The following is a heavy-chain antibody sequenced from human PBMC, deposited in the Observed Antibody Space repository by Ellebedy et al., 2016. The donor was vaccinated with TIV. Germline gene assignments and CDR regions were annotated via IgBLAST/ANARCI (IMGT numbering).Heavy chain of an antibody. CDR3: ARGQGRRKATDY. Sequence: SETLSLXXTVSGYSISSGYYWGWIRQPPGKGLEWIGSIHHSGSTYYNPSLKSRVTISVDTSKNQFSLKLRSVTAADTAVYYCARGQGRRKATDYWGQGTLVTVSS. D-gene: IGHD5-12*01. CDR2: IHHSGST. V-gene: IGHV4-38-2*02. J-gene: IGHJ4*02. CDR1: GYSISSGYY.